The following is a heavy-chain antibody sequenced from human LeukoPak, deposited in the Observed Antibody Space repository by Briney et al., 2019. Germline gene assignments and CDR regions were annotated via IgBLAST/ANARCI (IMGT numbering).Heavy chain of an antibody. CDR1: GNTFSGSA. CDR2: TRSKANSYAT. V-gene: IGHV3-73*01. J-gene: IGHJ4*02. Sequence: GGSLRLSCAPSGNTFSGSAMHWVRQASGRGLEWVGRTRSKANSYATAYAASVKGRFTISRDDSKNTAYLQMSSLKTEDTAVYYCTRLREAAAGRYLDYWGQGTLVTVSS. CDR3: TRLREAAAGRYLDY. D-gene: IGHD6-13*01.